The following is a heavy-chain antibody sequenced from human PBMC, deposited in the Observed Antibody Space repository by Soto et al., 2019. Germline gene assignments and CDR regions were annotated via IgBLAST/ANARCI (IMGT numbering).Heavy chain of an antibody. CDR2: TYYRSKWYN. Sequence: PSQTLALTCAISGDSVSSNSAAWNWIRQSPSRGLEWLGRTYYRSKWYNYYAVSVKSRITINPDTSKNHFSLQLKAVTPEYTAVYYCARGDCSGGSCYPGWFDPWGQGTLVTVSS. J-gene: IGHJ5*02. CDR3: ARGDCSGGSCYPGWFDP. D-gene: IGHD2-15*01. CDR1: GDSVSSNSAA. V-gene: IGHV6-1*01.